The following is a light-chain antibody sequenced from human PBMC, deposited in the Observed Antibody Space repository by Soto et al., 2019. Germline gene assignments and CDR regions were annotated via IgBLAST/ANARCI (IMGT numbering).Light chain of an antibody. V-gene: IGLV2-14*01. CDR3: CSYTSTSARV. J-gene: IGLJ1*01. CDR1: SSDVGDYNY. Sequence: QAVLTQPACVSRSPGQSITISCTGTSSDVGDYNYVAWYQQHPGKVPKLMIFEVSNRPSGISNRFSGSKSGNTASLTISGLQTDDEADYYCCSYTSTSARVFGTGTKVTVL. CDR2: EVS.